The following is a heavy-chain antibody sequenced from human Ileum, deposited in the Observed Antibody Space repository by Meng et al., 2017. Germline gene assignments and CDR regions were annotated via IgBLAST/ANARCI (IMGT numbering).Heavy chain of an antibody. CDR1: YGSITSSYY. V-gene: IGHV4-39*07. CDR3: ARDGTTAVPGVWFDP. D-gene: IGHD6-19*01. CDR2: IYYSGST. J-gene: IGHJ5*02. Sequence: PSDTLPLPCGASYGSITSSYYWGVIRQPPGKGLEWIASIYYSGSTYYNPSLKSRVTISVDTSKNQFSLKVISVTAADTAVYYCARDGTTAVPGVWFDPWGQGTLVTVSS.